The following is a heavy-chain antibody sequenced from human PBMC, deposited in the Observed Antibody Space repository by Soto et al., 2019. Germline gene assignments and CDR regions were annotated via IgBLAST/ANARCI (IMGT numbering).Heavy chain of an antibody. CDR2: ISAYSGDT. V-gene: IGHV1-18*01. D-gene: IGHD4-17*01. Sequence: QIPLVQSGAEVKKPGASVKVSCKASGYPFTGYSVGWVRQAPGQGPEWVGWISAYSGDTYYAQRFQDRLTMTTDASTSTAYMDLRSLRSDDTAVYYCARPSGSYGDYAWSLKYWGQGTLVTVSS. CDR3: ARPSGSYGDYAWSLKY. CDR1: GYPFTGYS. J-gene: IGHJ4*02.